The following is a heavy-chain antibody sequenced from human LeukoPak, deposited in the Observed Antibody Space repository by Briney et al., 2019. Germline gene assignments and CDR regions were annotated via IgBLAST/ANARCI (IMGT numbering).Heavy chain of an antibody. V-gene: IGHV3-23*01. D-gene: IGHD3-22*01. J-gene: IGHJ4*02. Sequence: PGGSLRLSCAASGFTFSSYAMSWVRQAPGKGLEWVSAISGSGGSTYYADSVKGRFTISGDNSKNTLYLQMDSLRAEDTAVYYCAKAPPYYYDSSGYFGYWGQGTLVTVSS. CDR2: ISGSGGST. CDR3: AKAPPYYYDSSGYFGY. CDR1: GFTFSSYA.